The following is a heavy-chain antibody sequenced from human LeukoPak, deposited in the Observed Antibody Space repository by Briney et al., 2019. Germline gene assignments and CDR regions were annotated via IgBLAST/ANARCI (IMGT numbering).Heavy chain of an antibody. CDR3: ARDPNPEDYDFWSGYVDY. D-gene: IGHD3-3*01. CDR2: ISYDGSNK. CDR1: GFTVSSNY. V-gene: IGHV3-30-3*01. J-gene: IGHJ4*02. Sequence: PGGSLRLSCAASGFTVSSNYMRWVRQAPGKGLEWVAVISYDGSNKYYADSVKGRFTISRDNSKNTLYLQMNSLRAEDTAVYYCARDPNPEDYDFWSGYVDYWGQGTLVTVSS.